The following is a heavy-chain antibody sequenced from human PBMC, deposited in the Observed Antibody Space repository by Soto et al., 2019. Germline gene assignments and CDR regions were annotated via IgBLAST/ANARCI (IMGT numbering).Heavy chain of an antibody. Sequence: PSETLSLTCTVSGGSISSYYWSWIRQPPGKGLEWLGYIYYSGSTNYNPSLKSRVTISVDTSKNQFSLKLSSVTAADTAVYYCARVSRYSSSWRYDAFDIWGQGTMVTVAS. CDR3: ARVSRYSSSWRYDAFDI. D-gene: IGHD6-13*01. V-gene: IGHV4-59*01. CDR1: GGSISSYY. J-gene: IGHJ3*02. CDR2: IYYSGST.